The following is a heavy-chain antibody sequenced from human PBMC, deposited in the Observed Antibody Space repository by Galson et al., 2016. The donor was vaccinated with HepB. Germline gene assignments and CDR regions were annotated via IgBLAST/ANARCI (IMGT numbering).Heavy chain of an antibody. Sequence: SLRLSCAASGFTFDDYTMHWVRQAPGKGLEWVSLISWDGGGTYYADSVKGRFTISRDNSKTCLYLQMNRLKIEDTAFYYCAKDTQMEYCYSGSCYYYYGMDVWGQGTTVSVS. D-gene: IGHD2/OR15-2a*01. CDR3: AKDTQMEYCYSGSCYYYYGMDV. CDR2: ISWDGGGT. CDR1: GFTFDDYT. J-gene: IGHJ6*01. V-gene: IGHV3-43*01.